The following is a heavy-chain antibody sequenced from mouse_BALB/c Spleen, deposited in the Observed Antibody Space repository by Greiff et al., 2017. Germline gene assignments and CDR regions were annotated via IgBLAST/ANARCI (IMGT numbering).Heavy chain of an antibody. Sequence: QVQLQQPGAELVKPGASVKLSCTASGYTFTSYWMHWVKQRPGQGLEWIGEINPSNGRTNYNEKFKSKATLTVDKSSSTAYMQLSSLTSEDSAVYYCARSAMDYWGQGTSVTVSA. CDR3: ARSAMDY. CDR2: INPSNGRT. J-gene: IGHJ4*01. CDR1: GYTFTSYW. V-gene: IGHV1S81*02.